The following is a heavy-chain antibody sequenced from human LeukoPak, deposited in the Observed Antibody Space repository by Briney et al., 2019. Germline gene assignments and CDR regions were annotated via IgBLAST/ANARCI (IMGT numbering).Heavy chain of an antibody. CDR1: GGSISSYY. V-gene: IGHV4-59*01. J-gene: IGHJ1*01. CDR3: ASYSWSEPNGYFQH. CDR2: IYYSGST. Sequence: SETLSLTCTVSGGSISSYYWSWIRQPPGKGLEWIGYIYYSGSTNFNPSLKSRVTISVDTSKNQFSLKLSSVTAADTAVYYCASYSWSEPNGYFQHWGQGTLVTVSS. D-gene: IGHD6-13*01.